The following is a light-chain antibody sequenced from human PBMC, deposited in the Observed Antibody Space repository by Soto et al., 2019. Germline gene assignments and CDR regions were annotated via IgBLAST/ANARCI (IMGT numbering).Light chain of an antibody. CDR2: VVS. CDR3: SLYTSSDTPYV. V-gene: IGLV2-14*01. CDR1: SSDVGAYYY. J-gene: IGLJ1*01. Sequence: QSALTQPASVSGSPGQSITISCTGTSSDVGAYYYVSWFQQLPDKAPKLIISVVSNRPSGVSNRFSGSKSGNTASLTISGLQAEDEADYYCSLYTSSDTPYVFGTGTKVTVL.